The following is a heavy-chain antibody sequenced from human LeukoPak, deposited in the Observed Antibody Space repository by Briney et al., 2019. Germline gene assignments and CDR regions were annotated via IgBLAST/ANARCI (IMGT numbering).Heavy chain of an antibody. CDR1: GFSLSTRGLG. Sequence: ESGPTLVKPTQTRTVTCGFSGFSLSTRGLGLGWIRQPPGKALEWLGNIYWNDEKHYSPSLRTRLNITKDTSKNKVVLTMTDMDPADRPTYYCAHRLPGRRNTGSFDMWGQGTLVFVSS. CDR2: IYWNDEK. D-gene: IGHD1-14*01. CDR3: AHRLPGRRNTGSFDM. J-gene: IGHJ3*02. V-gene: IGHV2-5*01.